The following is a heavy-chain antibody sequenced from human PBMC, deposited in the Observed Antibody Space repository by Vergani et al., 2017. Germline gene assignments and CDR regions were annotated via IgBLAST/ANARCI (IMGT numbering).Heavy chain of an antibody. J-gene: IGHJ5*02. V-gene: IGHV4-59*08. CDR2: IYYSGST. CDR3: ARRAGSSWYRGNWFDP. Sequence: QVQLQESGPGLVKPSETLSLTCTVSGGSISSYYWSWIRQPPGKGLEWIGYIYYSGSTNYNPSLKSRVTISVDTSKNQFSLKLSSVTAADTGVYYCARRAGSSWYRGNWFDPWGQGTLVTVSS. CDR1: GGSISSYY. D-gene: IGHD6-13*01.